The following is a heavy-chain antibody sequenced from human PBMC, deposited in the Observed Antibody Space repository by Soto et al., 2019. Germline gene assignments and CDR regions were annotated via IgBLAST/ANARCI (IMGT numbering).Heavy chain of an antibody. CDR2: INPYNGNT. V-gene: IGHV1-18*01. J-gene: IGHJ4*02. CDR3: ARDWFGIDY. Sequence: QVQLVQSGAEVKKPGASVKVSCKASGYTFTSYGTSWGRQAPVQGREWMGWINPYNGNTNYAQKLQGRVTMTTDTSTNTAYMELRSLRSDDTAVYYCARDWFGIDYWGQGTLVTVSS. D-gene: IGHD3-16*01. CDR1: GYTFTSYG.